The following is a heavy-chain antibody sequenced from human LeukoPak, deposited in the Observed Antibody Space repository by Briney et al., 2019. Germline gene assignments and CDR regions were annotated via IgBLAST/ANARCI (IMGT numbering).Heavy chain of an antibody. V-gene: IGHV1-18*01. J-gene: IGHJ4*02. Sequence: ASVKVSCKASGYTFTSYGISWVRQAPGQGLEWMGWISAYNGNTNYAQKLQGRVTMTTDTSTSTAYMELRSLRSDDTAVYYCARDAPYDILTGYAYXFXYXXXGTLVT. CDR3: ARDAPYDILTGYAYXFXY. D-gene: IGHD3-9*01. CDR1: GYTFTSYG. CDR2: ISAYNGNT.